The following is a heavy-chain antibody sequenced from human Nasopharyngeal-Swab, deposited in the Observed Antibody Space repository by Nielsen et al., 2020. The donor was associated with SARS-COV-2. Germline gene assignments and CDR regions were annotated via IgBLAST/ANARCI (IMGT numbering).Heavy chain of an antibody. V-gene: IGHV3-11*01. CDR2: ISSSGYNR. D-gene: IGHD4-11*01. Sequence: GGSLRLSCAASGFTFSDYYMSWIPQAPGKGREWPPYISSSGYNRNYADSVKGRFTIPRDNAKKSLYLQMDSLRAEDTAVFYGARGNGPFDYWGQGALVTVSS. J-gene: IGHJ4*02. CDR3: ARGNGPFDY. CDR1: GFTFSDYY.